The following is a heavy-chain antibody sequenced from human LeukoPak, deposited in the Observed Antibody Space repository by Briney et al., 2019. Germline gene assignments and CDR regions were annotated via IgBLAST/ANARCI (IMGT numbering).Heavy chain of an antibody. CDR1: GLIFDDYV. J-gene: IGHJ4*02. Sequence: GGSLRLSCAASGLIFDDYVMHWVRQAPGKGLEWVSGISWNGDMIGYADSVKGRFTISRDNAKNSLYLQMNSLRPADTAFYFCAKGPTAYIAAAGKYYFDNWGQGTLVTVSS. V-gene: IGHV3-9*01. CDR3: AKGPTAYIAAAGKYYFDN. CDR2: ISWNGDMI. D-gene: IGHD6-13*01.